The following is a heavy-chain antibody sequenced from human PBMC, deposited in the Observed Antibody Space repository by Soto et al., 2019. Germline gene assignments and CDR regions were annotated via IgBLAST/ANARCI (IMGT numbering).Heavy chain of an antibody. CDR3: AKDRIRYSTSYYFDY. V-gene: IGHV3-9*01. CDR1: GFTFDDYA. D-gene: IGHD6-6*01. CDR2: ISWNSGSI. J-gene: IGHJ4*02. Sequence: GGSLRLSCAASGFTFDDYAMHWIRQAPGKGLEWVSGISWNSGSIGYADSVKGRFTISRDNAKNSLYLQMNSLRAEDTALYYCAKDRIRYSTSYYFDYWGQGTLVTVSS.